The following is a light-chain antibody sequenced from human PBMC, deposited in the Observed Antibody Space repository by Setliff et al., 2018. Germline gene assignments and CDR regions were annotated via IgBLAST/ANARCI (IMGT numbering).Light chain of an antibody. Sequence: QSALTQPASVSGSPGQSITISCTGTSSDVGGYNYVSWYQQRPGKDPKLMIYEVSNRPSGVSNRFSGSKSGNTASLTISGLQAEYEADYYCSSYTSSSTPYVFGTGTKVTVL. CDR3: SSYTSSSTPYV. J-gene: IGLJ1*01. V-gene: IGLV2-14*01. CDR2: EVS. CDR1: SSDVGGYNY.